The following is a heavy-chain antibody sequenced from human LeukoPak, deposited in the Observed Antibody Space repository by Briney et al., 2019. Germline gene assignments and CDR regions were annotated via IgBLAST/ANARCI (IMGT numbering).Heavy chain of an antibody. CDR2: IYTSGST. CDR1: GGSISSSSYY. V-gene: IGHV4-61*02. J-gene: IGHJ3*02. CDR3: ARDAHCSSTSCTIRLPRSAFDI. Sequence: SETLSLTCTVSGGSISSSSYYWSWIRQPAGEGLEWIVRIYTSGSTNYNPSRKIRVTMSVDTSKNQFSLKLSTVPAADTAVYYCARDAHCSSTSCTIRLPRSAFDIWGQGTMVTVSS. D-gene: IGHD2-2*01.